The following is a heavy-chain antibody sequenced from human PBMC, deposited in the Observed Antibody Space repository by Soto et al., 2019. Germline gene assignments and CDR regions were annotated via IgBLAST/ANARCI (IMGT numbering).Heavy chain of an antibody. D-gene: IGHD6-13*01. CDR3: ANDRLDRAPAGWVDC. Sequence: EVQLLESGGGLVQPGGSLRLSCEASGFSFSNYAMSWVRQTPGKGLEWVSGISATGYATFYAESVKGRFTISRDTSKNTLYVQMNDRSGDDKATYYCANDRLDRAPAGWVDCWGQGTLVTVSS. CDR2: ISATGYAT. V-gene: IGHV3-23*01. J-gene: IGHJ5*01. CDR1: GFSFSNYA.